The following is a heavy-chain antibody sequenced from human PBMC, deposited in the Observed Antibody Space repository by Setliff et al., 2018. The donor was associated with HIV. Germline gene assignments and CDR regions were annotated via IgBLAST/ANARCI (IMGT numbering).Heavy chain of an antibody. Sequence: ASVKVSCKASGYTFTTYGISWVRRAPGQGLEWMGWINTYNGNTNYAQKLQGRVNMTTDTSTSTAYLELRRLRSDDTAVYFCARNKLSDAFDVWGPGTMVTVSS. V-gene: IGHV1-18*01. CDR3: ARNKLSDAFDV. CDR1: GYTFTTYG. J-gene: IGHJ3*01. D-gene: IGHD1-1*01. CDR2: INTYNGNT.